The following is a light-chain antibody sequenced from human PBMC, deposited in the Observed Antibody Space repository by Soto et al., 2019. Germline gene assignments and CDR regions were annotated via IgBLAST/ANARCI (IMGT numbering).Light chain of an antibody. Sequence: QSALTQPASVSGSPGQSITISCTGTSSDVGSYRLVSWYQQHPGKAPKLMIYEDKERASGVSNRFSGSKSGNTASLTISGLQAEDEADYYCCSYAGSSTLVFGGGTKVTVL. CDR3: CSYAGSSTLV. CDR2: EDK. V-gene: IGLV2-23*01. CDR1: SSDVGSYRL. J-gene: IGLJ2*01.